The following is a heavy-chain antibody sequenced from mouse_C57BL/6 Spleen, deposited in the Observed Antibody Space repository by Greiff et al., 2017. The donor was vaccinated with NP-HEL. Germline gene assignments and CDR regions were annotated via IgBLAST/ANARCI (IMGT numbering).Heavy chain of an antibody. CDR2: ISDGGSYT. D-gene: IGHD2-3*01. V-gene: IGHV5-4*01. Sequence: EVQGVESGGGLVKPGGSLKLSCAASGFTFSSYAMSWVRQTPEKRLEWVATISDGGSYTYYPDNVKGRFTISRDNATNNRYLQMSHLKSEDTAMYYCARDGYDGLRGFAYWGQGTLVTVSA. J-gene: IGHJ3*01. CDR3: ARDGYDGLRGFAY. CDR1: GFTFSSYA.